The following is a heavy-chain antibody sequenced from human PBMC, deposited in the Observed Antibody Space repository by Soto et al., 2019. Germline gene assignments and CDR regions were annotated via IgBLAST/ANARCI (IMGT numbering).Heavy chain of an antibody. CDR3: ARDLAAGDH. CDR2: INPASGST. V-gene: IGHV1-46*01. Sequence: QVQLVQSGAEVKKPGASVKLSCRTSGYTFTHYYIHWVRQAPGQGLEWLAIINPASGSTNYAQGFQGRVTLTMDTSTTTAYMELSGLRAEDTAIFYCARDLAAGDHWGQGTLVTVSS. D-gene: IGHD6-13*01. J-gene: IGHJ4*02. CDR1: GYTFTHYY.